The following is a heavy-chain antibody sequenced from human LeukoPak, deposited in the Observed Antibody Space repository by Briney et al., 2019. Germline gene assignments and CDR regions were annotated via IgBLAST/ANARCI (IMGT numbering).Heavy chain of an antibody. CDR3: ARDSVRGVIGFDY. V-gene: IGHV4-31*03. Sequence: SQTLSLTCTVSGGSISSGGYYWSWIRQHPGKGLEWIGYINYSGSTYYNPSLKSRVTISVDTSKNQFSLKLSSVTAADTAVYYCARDSVRGVIGFDYWGQGTLVTVSS. CDR1: GGSISSGGYY. CDR2: INYSGST. D-gene: IGHD3-10*01. J-gene: IGHJ4*02.